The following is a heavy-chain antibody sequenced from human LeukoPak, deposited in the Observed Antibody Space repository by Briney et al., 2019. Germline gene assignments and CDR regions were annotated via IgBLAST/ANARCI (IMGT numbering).Heavy chain of an antibody. V-gene: IGHV3-74*01. CDR2: INTDGSIT. D-gene: IGHD3-10*01. J-gene: IGHJ4*02. CDR1: GFTFSDYW. Sequence: GGSLRLSCAASGFTFSDYWIHWVRQAPGKGLVWVSRINTDGSITNYADSVKGRFSISRDNTKNTLYLQMSSLRAEDTAVYYCARDRGPRTGFMVREAYDYWGQGTLVTVSS. CDR3: ARDRGPRTGFMVREAYDY.